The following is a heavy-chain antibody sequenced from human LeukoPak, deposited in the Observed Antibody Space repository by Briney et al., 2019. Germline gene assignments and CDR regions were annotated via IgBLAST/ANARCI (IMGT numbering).Heavy chain of an antibody. J-gene: IGHJ5*02. CDR2: INPNSTST. CDR1: GYTFTGYY. Sequence: ASVKVSCKASGYTFTGYYIHWVRQAPGQGLEWMACINPNSTSTTYAQSFQDRVTVTRDTSINTAYMELTSLKFDDTAIYYCARGGSLRSGSNCFLNWVHRCGQGTLVTVSS. CDR3: ARGGSLRSGSNCFLNWVHR. V-gene: IGHV1-2*02. D-gene: IGHD2-2*01.